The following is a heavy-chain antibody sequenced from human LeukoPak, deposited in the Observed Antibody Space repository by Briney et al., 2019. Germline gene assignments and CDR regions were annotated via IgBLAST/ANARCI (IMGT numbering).Heavy chain of an antibody. J-gene: IGHJ5*02. V-gene: IGHV3-9*01. CDR1: GFTFDDYA. Sequence: GGSLRLSCAASGFTFDDYAMHWVRQVPGKGLEWVSGITWNSGRIAYADSVKGRFTISRDNAKNSLYLQMNSLRAEDTALYYCAKGVTTIRGWFDPWGQGTLATVSS. CDR3: AKGVTTIRGWFDP. D-gene: IGHD2-21*02. CDR2: ITWNSGRI.